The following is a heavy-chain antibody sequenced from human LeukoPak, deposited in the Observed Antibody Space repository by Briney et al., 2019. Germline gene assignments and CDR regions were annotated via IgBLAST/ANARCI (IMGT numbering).Heavy chain of an antibody. D-gene: IGHD3-9*01. CDR2: IIPIFGTA. J-gene: IGHJ4*02. CDR3: ATMGVGYFDWLLWNY. CDR1: GGTFSSYA. Sequence: GASVTVSFKASGGTFSSYAISWVRQAPGQGLEWVGGIIPIFGTANYSQKFQGRVTITADESTSTAYMELSSLRSEDTAVYYCATMGVGYFDWLLWNYWGQGTLVTVSS. V-gene: IGHV1-69*13.